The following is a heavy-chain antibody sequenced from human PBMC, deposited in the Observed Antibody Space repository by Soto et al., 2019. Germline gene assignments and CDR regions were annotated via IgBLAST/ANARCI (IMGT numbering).Heavy chain of an antibody. V-gene: IGHV1-2*04. D-gene: IGHD3-9*01. CDR2: INPNSGGT. Sequence: ASVKVSCKASGYTFTGYYMHWVRQAPGQGLEWMGWINPNSGGTNYAQKFQGWVTMTRDTSISTAYMELSRLRSDDTAVYYCARGYYDNWAGSDYWSQGTLVTVSS. J-gene: IGHJ4*02. CDR1: GYTFTGYY. CDR3: ARGYYDNWAGSDY.